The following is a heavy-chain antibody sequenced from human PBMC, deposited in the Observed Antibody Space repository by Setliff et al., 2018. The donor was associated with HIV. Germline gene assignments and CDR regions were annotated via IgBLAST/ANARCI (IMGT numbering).Heavy chain of an antibody. V-gene: IGHV4-39*02. CDR2: IYQSGST. Sequence: SETLSLTCAVYGASISSSNSYWGWIRQPPGKRLEWLGSIYQSGSTSYNPSLSSRLTISVDTSKNQVSLRLSSVTAADTAMYYCARGLGGYYSYFDYWGQGTLVTVSS. CDR3: ARGLGGYYSYFDY. J-gene: IGHJ4*02. CDR1: GASISSSNSY. D-gene: IGHD3-3*01.